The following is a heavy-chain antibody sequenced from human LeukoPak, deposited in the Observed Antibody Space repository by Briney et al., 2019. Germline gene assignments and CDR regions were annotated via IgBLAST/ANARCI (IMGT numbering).Heavy chain of an antibody. CDR1: NYSISSGYY. D-gene: IGHD3-16*02. V-gene: IGHV4-38-2*01. CDR2: IYHRGNT. CDR3: ARIRMITFGGVIVRTYYFDY. J-gene: IGHJ4*02. Sequence: SETLSLXCAVSNYSISSGYYWGWIQQPPGKGLEWIGSIYHRGNTYYNPSLKSRVTISVDTSKNQFSLKLSSVTAADTAVYYCARIRMITFGGVIVRTYYFDYWGQGTLVIVSS.